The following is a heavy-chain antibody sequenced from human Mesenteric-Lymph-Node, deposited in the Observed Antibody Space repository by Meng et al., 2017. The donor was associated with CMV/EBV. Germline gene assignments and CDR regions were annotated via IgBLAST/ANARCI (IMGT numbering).Heavy chain of an antibody. CDR1: GFTFSSYS. V-gene: IGHV3-21*01. Sequence: GGSLRLSCAASGFTFSSYSMNWVRQAPGKGLEWVSSISSSSSYIYYADSVKGRFTISRDNAKNSLYLQMNSLRAEDTAVYYCARWGESVFGPVGMDVWGQGTTVTVSS. D-gene: IGHD3/OR15-3a*01. CDR2: ISSSSSYI. J-gene: IGHJ6*02. CDR3: ARWGESVFGPVGMDV.